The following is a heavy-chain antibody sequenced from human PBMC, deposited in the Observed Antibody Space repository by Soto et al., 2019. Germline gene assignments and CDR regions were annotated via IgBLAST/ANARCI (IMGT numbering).Heavy chain of an antibody. Sequence: SETLSLTCAVSGGSISISNWWSWVRQPAGKGLEWIGEIFHRGDTNYNPSLKSRVTISVDRSKNQFSLKLTSVTAADTAMYYCARGTTTMAPKNWFDPWGQGILVTVSS. D-gene: IGHD5-18*01. V-gene: IGHV4-4*02. CDR2: IFHRGDT. CDR3: ARGTTTMAPKNWFDP. J-gene: IGHJ5*02. CDR1: GGSISISNW.